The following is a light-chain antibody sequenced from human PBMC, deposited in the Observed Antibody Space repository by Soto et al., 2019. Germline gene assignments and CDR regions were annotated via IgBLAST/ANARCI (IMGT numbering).Light chain of an antibody. J-gene: IGKJ5*01. Sequence: EIVWTQSPGTLSLSPGEIATLSCRASQNVANYLAWYQQKPGQAPRLLIYESASRATGIPDRFSGSGSGTDFTLTISRLEPEDFALYYCQHYAHNSPITFGQGTRLEI. V-gene: IGKV3-20*01. CDR3: QHYAHNSPIT. CDR1: QNVANY. CDR2: ESA.